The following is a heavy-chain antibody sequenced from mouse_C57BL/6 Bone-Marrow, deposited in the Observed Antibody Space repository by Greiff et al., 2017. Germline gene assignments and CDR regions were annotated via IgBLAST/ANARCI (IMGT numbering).Heavy chain of an antibody. CDR1: GYTFTSYW. Sequence: QVKLQEPGAELAKPGASVKLSCKASGYTFTSYWMHWVKQRPGQGLEWIGYINPSSGYTKYNQKFKDKATLTVDTSSSTAYMQLSSLTYEDSAVSYSAADYASVYWGQGTSLTVSS. J-gene: IGHJ4*01. CDR2: INPSSGYT. CDR3: AADYASVY. V-gene: IGHV1-7*01.